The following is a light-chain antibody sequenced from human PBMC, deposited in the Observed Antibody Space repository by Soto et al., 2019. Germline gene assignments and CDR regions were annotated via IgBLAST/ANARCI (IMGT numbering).Light chain of an antibody. Sequence: AIQLTQSPSSLSASVGDRVTITCRASQGISSALAWYQQKPGKAPKLLIYDASSLESGVPSRLSGSGAGTDFTLTISSRQPEDFASYYCQQFNSYPLTFGGGTKVEIK. J-gene: IGKJ4*01. CDR2: DAS. V-gene: IGKV1-13*02. CDR1: QGISSA. CDR3: QQFNSYPLT.